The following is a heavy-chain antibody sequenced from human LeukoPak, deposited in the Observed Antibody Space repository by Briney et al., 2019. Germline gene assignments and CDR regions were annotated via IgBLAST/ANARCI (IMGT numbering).Heavy chain of an antibody. CDR3: ARELAVAGTLVDY. D-gene: IGHD6-19*01. Sequence: ASVEVSCKASGYTFTGYYMHWVRQAPGQGLEWMGWINPNSGGTNYAQKFQGRVTMTRDTSISTAYMELSRLRSDDTAVYYCARELAVAGTLVDYWGQGTLVTVSS. CDR2: INPNSGGT. CDR1: GYTFTGYY. V-gene: IGHV1-2*02. J-gene: IGHJ4*02.